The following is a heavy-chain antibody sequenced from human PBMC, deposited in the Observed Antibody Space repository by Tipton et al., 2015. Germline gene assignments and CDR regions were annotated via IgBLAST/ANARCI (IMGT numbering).Heavy chain of an antibody. Sequence: GLVKPSETLSLTCIVSGGSVSSGSYYWSWIRQPPGKGLEWIGYVYYSGSTNYNPSLKSRVTISVDTSKNQLSLTLISVTAADTAVYYCARGSDYYDRTKYFDYWGQGTLVTVSS. CDR3: ARGSDYYDRTKYFDY. CDR2: VYYSGST. D-gene: IGHD3-22*01. V-gene: IGHV4-61*01. CDR1: GGSVSSGSYY. J-gene: IGHJ4*02.